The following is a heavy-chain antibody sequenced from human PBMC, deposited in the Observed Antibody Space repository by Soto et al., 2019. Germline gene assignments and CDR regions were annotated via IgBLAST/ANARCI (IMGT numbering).Heavy chain of an antibody. D-gene: IGHD3-22*01. CDR3: ARHRRFTPVDWSGYSKTWFDP. Sequence: PGXVKPXETLSLTXAVSGGSXXXXXXXXXWIRQPPGKGLEWIGSIFSSGSSYYNPSLQXXXXXXXXXXXXXXXXXXXXXXXADTAVYYCARHRRFTPVDWSGYSKTWFDPWGQXIRVTVSS. V-gene: IGHV4-39*01. J-gene: IGHJ5*01. CDR1: GGSXXXXXXX. CDR2: IFSSGSS.